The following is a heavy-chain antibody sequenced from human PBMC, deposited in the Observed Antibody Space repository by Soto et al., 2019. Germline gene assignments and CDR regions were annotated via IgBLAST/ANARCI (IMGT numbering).Heavy chain of an antibody. CDR2: IIPIFGTA. V-gene: IGHV1-69*13. CDR1: GGTFSTYA. J-gene: IGHJ6*02. Sequence: GASVKVSCKASGGTFSTYAISWVRQAPGQGLEWMGGIIPIFGTADYAQKFQGRVTITADESTSTAYMELSSLRSEDTAVYYCARDRGTTVTTFYYYGMDVWGQGTTVTVS. CDR3: ARDRGTTVTTFYYYGMDV. D-gene: IGHD4-4*01.